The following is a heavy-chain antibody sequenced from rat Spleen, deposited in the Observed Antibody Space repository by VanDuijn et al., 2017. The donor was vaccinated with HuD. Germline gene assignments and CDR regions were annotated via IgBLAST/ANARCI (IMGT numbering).Heavy chain of an antibody. Sequence: EVKLVESGGGLVQPGRSLKLSCAVSGFNFNDYWMDWVRQAPGKGLEWIGEINKDSSTIKYSPSLKDKFTISRDNAQNTLYLQMSKLGSEDTAIYYCVREELGVDYWGQGVMVTVSS. CDR3: VREELGVDY. D-gene: IGHD3-6*01. CDR2: INKDSSTI. CDR1: GFNFNDYW. J-gene: IGHJ2*01. V-gene: IGHV4-2*01.